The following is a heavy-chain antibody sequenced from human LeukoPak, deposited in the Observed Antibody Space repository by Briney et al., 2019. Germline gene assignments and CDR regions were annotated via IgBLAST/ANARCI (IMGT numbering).Heavy chain of an antibody. Sequence: SETLSLICTVSGGSISTYYWSWIRQPPGKGLEWIGYIYYSGTTNYNPSLKSRVTISIDTSKNHFSLKLSSVTAADTAVYYCARVYSIYWYFDLWGRGTLVTVSS. CDR3: ARVYSIYWYFDL. D-gene: IGHD4-11*01. J-gene: IGHJ2*01. CDR2: IYYSGTT. CDR1: GGSISTYY. V-gene: IGHV4-59*01.